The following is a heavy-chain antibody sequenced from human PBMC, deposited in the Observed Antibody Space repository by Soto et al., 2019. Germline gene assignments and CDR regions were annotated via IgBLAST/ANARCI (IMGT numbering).Heavy chain of an antibody. CDR1: GFNFRRYW. CDR2: IKEDGSEQ. Sequence: EVQLVECGGGLVQPGGSLRLSCAASGFNFRRYWMSWVRQAPGKGLEWVANIKEDGSEQYYVDSVKGRFTIFRDNAKNSLSLQMNSLRAEDTAIYYCARDPTTSYGDSLLFDYWGQGTLVIVSS. J-gene: IGHJ4*02. D-gene: IGHD4-17*01. CDR3: ARDPTTSYGDSLLFDY. V-gene: IGHV3-7*01.